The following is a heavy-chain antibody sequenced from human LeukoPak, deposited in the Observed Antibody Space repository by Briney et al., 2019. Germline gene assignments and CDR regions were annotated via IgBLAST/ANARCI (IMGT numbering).Heavy chain of an antibody. CDR1: GGSISSYY. CDR3: ARVATRYYDFWSGYPYYFDY. CDR2: IYYSGST. V-gene: IGHV4-59*01. Sequence: PSETLSLTCTVSGGSISSYYWSWIRQPPGKVLEWIGYIYYSGSTNYNPSLKSRVTISVDTSKNQFSLKLSSVTAADTAVYYCARVATRYYDFWSGYPYYFDYWGQGTLVTVSS. D-gene: IGHD3-3*01. J-gene: IGHJ4*02.